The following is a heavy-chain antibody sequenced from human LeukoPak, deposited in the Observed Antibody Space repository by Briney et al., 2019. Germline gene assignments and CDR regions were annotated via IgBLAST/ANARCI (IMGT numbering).Heavy chain of an antibody. CDR3: ARKRAAAGGYYFDY. CDR2: ISSGSSTI. V-gene: IGHV3-48*04. Sequence: QPGGSLRLSCAASGFTFSSYGMNWVRQAPGKGLEVTAYISSGSSTIYYADSVKGRFTISRDNAKNSLYLQMNSLRAEDTAVYYCARKRAAAGGYYFDYWGQGTLVTVSS. CDR1: GFTFSSYG. J-gene: IGHJ4*02. D-gene: IGHD6-13*01.